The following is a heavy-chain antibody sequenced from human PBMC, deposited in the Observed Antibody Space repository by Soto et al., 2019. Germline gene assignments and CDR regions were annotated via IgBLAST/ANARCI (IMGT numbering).Heavy chain of an antibody. V-gene: IGHV4-31*03. CDR1: GGSISSGGYY. CDR2: IYYSGST. D-gene: IGHD3-22*01. J-gene: IGHJ4*02. Sequence: SETLSLTCTVSGGSISSGGYYWSWIRQHPGKGLEWIGYIYYSGSTYYNPSLKSRVTISVDTSKNQFSLKLSSVTAADTAVYYCARMSRGYYYDSSGYYFDYWGQGTLVTVSS. CDR3: ARMSRGYYYDSSGYYFDY.